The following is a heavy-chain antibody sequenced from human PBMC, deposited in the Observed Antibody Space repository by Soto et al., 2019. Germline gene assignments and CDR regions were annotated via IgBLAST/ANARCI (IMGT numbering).Heavy chain of an antibody. Sequence: GGSLRLSCAASGFTFSSYSMNWVRQAPGRGLEWVSSISSSSSYIYYADSVKGRFTISRDNAKNSLYLQMNSLRAEDTAVYYCARDRSITIFGVAPASAFDIWGQGTMVTVSS. CDR2: ISSSSSYI. CDR3: ARDRSITIFGVAPASAFDI. CDR1: GFTFSSYS. J-gene: IGHJ3*02. D-gene: IGHD3-3*01. V-gene: IGHV3-21*01.